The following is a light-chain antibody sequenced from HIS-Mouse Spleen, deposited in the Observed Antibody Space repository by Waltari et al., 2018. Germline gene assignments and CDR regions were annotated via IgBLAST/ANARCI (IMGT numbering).Light chain of an antibody. CDR2: GKN. Sequence: SSELTQDPAVSVALGQTVRITCQGDSLRSYYASWYQQKPGQAPVLVIYGKNNRPTAIPDRFSGSSSGNTESLTITGAQAEDEADYYCNSRDSSGNHVVFGGGTKLTVL. CDR1: SLRSYY. J-gene: IGLJ2*01. CDR3: NSRDSSGNHVV. V-gene: IGLV3-19*01.